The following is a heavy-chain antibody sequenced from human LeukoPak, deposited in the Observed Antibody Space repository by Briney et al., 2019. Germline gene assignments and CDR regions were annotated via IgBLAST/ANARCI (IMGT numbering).Heavy chain of an antibody. J-gene: IGHJ4*02. CDR3: AKVALGEKWFGGYFDY. V-gene: IGHV3-23*01. D-gene: IGHD3-10*01. CDR2: ISGSGGST. Sequence: GGSLRLSCAASGFTVSSNYMSWVRQAPGKGLEWVSAISGSGGSTYYADSVKGRFTISRDNSKNTLYLQMNSLRAEDTAVYYCAKVALGEKWFGGYFDYWGQGTLVTVSS. CDR1: GFTVSSNY.